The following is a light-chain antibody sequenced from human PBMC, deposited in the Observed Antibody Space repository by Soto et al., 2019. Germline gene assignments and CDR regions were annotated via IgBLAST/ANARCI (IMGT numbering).Light chain of an antibody. CDR2: YTS. J-gene: IGKJ4*01. CDR3: QQCRNWPHT. Sequence: EIALTQNPATLSSSPGETATLSCRASQHVVTRLAWYQHKPGQAPRLLIYYTSNRATGIPARFSGSGSGTDFTLTISSLEPEDFAVYYCQQCRNWPHTFGEGTKVDI. CDR1: QHVVTR. V-gene: IGKV3-11*01.